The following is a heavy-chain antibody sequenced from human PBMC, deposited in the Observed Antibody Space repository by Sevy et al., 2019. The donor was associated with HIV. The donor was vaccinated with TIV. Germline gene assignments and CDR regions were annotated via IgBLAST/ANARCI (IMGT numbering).Heavy chain of an antibody. Sequence: ASVKVSCKASGGTFSSYAISWVRQAPGQGLEWMGGIIPIFGTANYAQKFQGRVTITADESTSTAYMELSSLRSEDTAVYYCAGQTRKKYGSGIPHFGMDVWGQGTTVTVSS. V-gene: IGHV1-69*13. CDR3: AGQTRKKYGSGIPHFGMDV. J-gene: IGHJ6*02. CDR2: IIPIFGTA. CDR1: GGTFSSYA. D-gene: IGHD3-10*01.